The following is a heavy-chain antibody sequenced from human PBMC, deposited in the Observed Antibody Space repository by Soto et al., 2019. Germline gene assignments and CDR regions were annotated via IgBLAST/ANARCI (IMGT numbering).Heavy chain of an antibody. CDR1: GGSISSGGYY. Sequence: QVQLQESGPGLVKPSQTLSLTCTVSGGSISSGGYYWSWIRQHPGKGLEWIGYIYYSGSTYYNPSLKSRVTISVDTAKNQFSRKLSSVTAADTAVYDWARGDDILTFDYWGQGTLVTVSS. D-gene: IGHD3-9*01. CDR3: ARGDDILTFDY. CDR2: IYYSGST. J-gene: IGHJ4*02. V-gene: IGHV4-31*03.